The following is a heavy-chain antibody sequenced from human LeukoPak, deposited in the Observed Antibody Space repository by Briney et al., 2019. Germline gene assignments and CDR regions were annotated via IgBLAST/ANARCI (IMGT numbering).Heavy chain of an antibody. Sequence: ASVKVSCKASGYTFTSYDINWVRQATGQGLEWMGWMNPNSGNTGYAQKFQGRVTMTRNTSISTAYMELSSLRSEDTAVYYCARTRNYSGNYYYYYMDVWGKGTTVTISS. CDR2: MNPNSGNT. V-gene: IGHV1-8*01. CDR1: GYTFTSYD. CDR3: ARTRNYSGNYYYYYMDV. J-gene: IGHJ6*03. D-gene: IGHD1-26*01.